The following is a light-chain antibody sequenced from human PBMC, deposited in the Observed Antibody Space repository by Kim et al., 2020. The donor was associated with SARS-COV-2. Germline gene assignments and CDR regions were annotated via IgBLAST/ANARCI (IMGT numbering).Light chain of an antibody. CDR1: QGVGSQ. V-gene: IGKV3-11*01. Sequence: SPPGERATLSCRASQGVGSQLAWYQQTPGQAPRLLIYDAFNRATGIPARFSGSGSGTDFTLTISSLEPEDLAVYYCQQRSNWPVTFGQGTKVDIK. CDR3: QQRSNWPVT. CDR2: DAF. J-gene: IGKJ1*01.